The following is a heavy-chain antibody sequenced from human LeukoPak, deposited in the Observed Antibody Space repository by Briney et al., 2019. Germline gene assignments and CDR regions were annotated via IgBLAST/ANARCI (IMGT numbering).Heavy chain of an antibody. Sequence: VASVKVSCKASGGTFRSYAISWVRQAPGQGLEWMGRSIPILGMANYAQKFQGRVTITVDKSTTTAYMEVSSLRSEETPVYYCARMSVAAPGSFYDWGRGTLVTVSS. CDR1: GGTFRSYA. D-gene: IGHD2-15*01. V-gene: IGHV1-69*04. CDR2: SIPILGMA. CDR3: ARMSVAAPGSFYD. J-gene: IGHJ4*02.